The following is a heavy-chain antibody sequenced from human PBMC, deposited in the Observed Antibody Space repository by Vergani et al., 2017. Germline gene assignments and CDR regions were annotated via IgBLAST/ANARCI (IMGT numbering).Heavy chain of an antibody. V-gene: IGHV4-34*01. CDR3: AGSSAAADY. CDR1: GRSFSGYY. D-gene: IGHD6-13*01. J-gene: IGHJ4*02. CDR2: INHSGST. Sequence: QVQLQQWGAGLLKPSETLSLTCAVYGRSFSGYYWSWIRQPPGKGLEWIGEINHSGSTNYNPSLKSRVTISVDTSKNQFSLKLSSVTAADTAVYYCAGSSAAADYWGQGTLVTVSS.